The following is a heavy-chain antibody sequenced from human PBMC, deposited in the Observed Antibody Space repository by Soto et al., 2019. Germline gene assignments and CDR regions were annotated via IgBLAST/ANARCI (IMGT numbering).Heavy chain of an antibody. CDR1: GDSFSDYH. CDR2: INPGSGGP. CDR3: GRDFGPAEESFGP. D-gene: IGHD3-3*01. Sequence: QVRLVQSGAEVKKPGASVTVSCRVSGDSFSDYHIHWMRQVPGQGFEWMGRINPGSGGPNYALKFQGRVTMTTDTSTTTIYMELSSLNSDDTAVYYCGRDFGPAEESFGPWGQGTLVTVSS. V-gene: IGHV1-2*06. J-gene: IGHJ5*02.